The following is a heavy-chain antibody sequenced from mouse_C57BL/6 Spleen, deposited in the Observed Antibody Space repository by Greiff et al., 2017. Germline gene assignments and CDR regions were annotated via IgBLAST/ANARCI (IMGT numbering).Heavy chain of an antibody. D-gene: IGHD1-1*01. CDR1: GFAFSGYW. J-gene: IGHJ3*01. CDR3: ASGDYSWFAY. V-gene: IGHV1-80*01. CDR2: ICPGAGDS. Sequence: QVQLQQSGAELVQPGASVRISCKASGFAFSGYWMNWVKQRPGKGLEWIGQICPGAGDSTYNGNAKGKAKMTADNSYSTAYMQRSGLSSEDSAVNLCASGDYSWFAYWGQGTLVTVSA.